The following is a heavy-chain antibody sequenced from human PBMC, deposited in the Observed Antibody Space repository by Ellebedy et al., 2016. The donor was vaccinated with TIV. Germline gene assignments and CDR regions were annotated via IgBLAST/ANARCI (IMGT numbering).Heavy chain of an antibody. CDR1: GFTFSSYW. J-gene: IGHJ5*01. CDR2: INNDGSST. D-gene: IGHD3-22*01. V-gene: IGHV3-74*01. Sequence: GESLKISCAASGFTFSSYWMHWVRQAPGKGLVWVSHINNDGSSTSYADSVKGRFTISRDNAKNTLYLQMNSLRAEDTAVYYCARGGGYYYDSSGYYGGWFDSWGQGTLVTVSS. CDR3: ARGGGYYYDSSGYYGGWFDS.